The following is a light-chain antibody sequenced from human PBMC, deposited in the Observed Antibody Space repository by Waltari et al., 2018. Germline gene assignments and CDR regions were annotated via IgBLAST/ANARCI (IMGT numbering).Light chain of an antibody. V-gene: IGKV1-9*01. Sequence: DIHLTQSPSFLSASVGDRVTITYRASQGISNYLAWYQLKPGRAPKLLIYAASTLLSGVPSRFSGSGSGTEFTLTISSLQPEDFATYYCQQLNSYPLTFGGGTKVEIK. CDR3: QQLNSYPLT. CDR2: AAS. J-gene: IGKJ4*01. CDR1: QGISNY.